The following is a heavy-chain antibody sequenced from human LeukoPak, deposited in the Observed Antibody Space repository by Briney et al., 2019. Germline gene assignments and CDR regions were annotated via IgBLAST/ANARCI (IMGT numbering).Heavy chain of an antibody. D-gene: IGHD6-19*01. CDR1: GFTFSSYA. CDR2: ISGSGGTT. V-gene: IGHV3-23*01. Sequence: GGSLRLSCAASGFTFSSYAMSWLRQAPGKGLEWVSAISGSGGTTYYADSVKGRLTISRDNSKNTLYLQMNSLRAEDTAVYYCAKGGRQWLTTFDHYFDYWGQGTLVTVSS. CDR3: AKGGRQWLTTFDHYFDY. J-gene: IGHJ4*02.